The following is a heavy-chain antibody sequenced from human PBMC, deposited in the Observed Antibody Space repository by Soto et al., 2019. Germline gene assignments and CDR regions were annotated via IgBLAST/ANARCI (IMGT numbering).Heavy chain of an antibody. J-gene: IGHJ2*01. CDR2: IYPGDSTT. CDR1: GYSFTTYW. Sequence: GESLKISCRGSGYSFTTYWIGWVRQMPGKGLEWMGIIYPGDSTTRYSPSFQGQVTISADKSISTAYLQWSSLKASDTAMYYCATSVNTSVGFYWFFDLWGRGTLVTVSS. D-gene: IGHD5-18*01. CDR3: ATSVNTSVGFYWFFDL. V-gene: IGHV5-51*01.